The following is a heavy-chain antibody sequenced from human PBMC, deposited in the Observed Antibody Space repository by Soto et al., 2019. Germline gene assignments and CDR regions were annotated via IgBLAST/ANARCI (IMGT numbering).Heavy chain of an antibody. CDR1: GFTFSSYS. Sequence: EVQLVESGGGLVKPGGSLRLSCAASGFTFSSYSMNWVRQAPGKGLEWVSSISSSSSYIYYADSVKGRFTISRNNAKNSLYLQMNSLRAEDTAVYYCASGYSSSWSDYWGQGTLVTVSS. CDR2: ISSSSSYI. CDR3: ASGYSSSWSDY. D-gene: IGHD6-13*01. V-gene: IGHV3-21*01. J-gene: IGHJ4*02.